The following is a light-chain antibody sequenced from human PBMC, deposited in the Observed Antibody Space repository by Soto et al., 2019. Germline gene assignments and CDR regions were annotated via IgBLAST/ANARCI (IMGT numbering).Light chain of an antibody. V-gene: IGKV1-5*01. J-gene: IGKJ1*01. CDR2: DAS. CDR1: QGISRC. CDR3: QHYDSYPWT. Sequence: DIQMTQSPSTLSASVGDTVTITCRASQGISRCLAWYQLKPGKAPKLLIYDASTLESGVPSRFSGSGSGTDFTLTISSLQPDDFANYLCQHYDSYPWTFGQGTKV.